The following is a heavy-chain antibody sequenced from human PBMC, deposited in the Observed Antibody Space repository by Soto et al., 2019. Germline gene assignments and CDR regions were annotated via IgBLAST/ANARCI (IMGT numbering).Heavy chain of an antibody. D-gene: IGHD3-3*01. CDR2: IYYSGST. CDR1: GGSISSSSYY. V-gene: IGHV4-39*01. CDR3: ARQRDYDFWSGYYSQYYFDY. J-gene: IGHJ4*02. Sequence: LSLTCTVSGGSISSSSYYWGWIRQPPGKGLEWIGSIYYSGSTYYNPSLKSRVTISVDTSKNQFSLKLSSVTAADTAVYYCARQRDYDFWSGYYSQYYFDYWGQGTLVTVSS.